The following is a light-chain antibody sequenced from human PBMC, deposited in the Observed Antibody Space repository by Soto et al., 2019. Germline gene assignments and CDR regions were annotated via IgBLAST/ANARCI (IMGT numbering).Light chain of an antibody. Sequence: QSALTQPPSASGTPGQRVTISCSGSSSNIGSNYVYWYQQLPGTAPKLLIYRNNQRPSGVPDRFSGSKSGTSASLAIGGLRSEDEADYYCAAWDDSLSGVVFGGGTKLTVL. CDR2: RNN. CDR3: AAWDDSLSGVV. CDR1: SSNIGSNY. J-gene: IGLJ2*01. V-gene: IGLV1-47*01.